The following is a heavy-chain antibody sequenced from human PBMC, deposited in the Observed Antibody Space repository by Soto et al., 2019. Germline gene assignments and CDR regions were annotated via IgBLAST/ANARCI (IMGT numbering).Heavy chain of an antibody. CDR1: GFTFSSYS. J-gene: IGHJ3*02. CDR2: ISSSSSTI. V-gene: IGHV3-48*02. D-gene: IGHD2-15*01. Sequence: GGSLRLSCAASGFTFSSYSMNWFRQAPGKGLEWVSYISSSSSTIYYADSVKGRFTISRDNAKSSLYLQMNSLRDEDTAVYYCARVRRAVVTFDIWGQGTMVTVSS. CDR3: ARVRRAVVTFDI.